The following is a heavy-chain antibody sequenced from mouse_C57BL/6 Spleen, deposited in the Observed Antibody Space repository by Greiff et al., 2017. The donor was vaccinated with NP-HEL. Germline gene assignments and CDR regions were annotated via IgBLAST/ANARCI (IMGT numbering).Heavy chain of an antibody. V-gene: IGHV1-69*01. J-gene: IGHJ1*03. CDR2: IDPSDSYT. D-gene: IGHD1-1*01. CDR3: ARGDYGSSYAWYFDV. CDR1: GYTFTSYW. Sequence: VQLQQPGAELVMPGASVKLSCKASGYTFTSYWMHWVKQRPGQGLEWIGEIDPSDSYTNYNQKFKGKSTLTVDKSSSTAYMQLSSLTSEDSAVYYCARGDYGSSYAWYFDVWGTGTTVTVSS.